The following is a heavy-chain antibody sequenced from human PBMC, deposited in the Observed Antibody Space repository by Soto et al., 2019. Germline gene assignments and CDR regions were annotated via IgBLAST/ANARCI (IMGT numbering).Heavy chain of an antibody. V-gene: IGHV1-24*01. CDR2: FDPEDGET. J-gene: IGHJ4*02. CDR3: ATVDIMVRGVTPAY. CDR1: GYTLTELS. D-gene: IGHD3-10*01. Sequence: ASVKVSCKVSGYTLTELSMHWVRQAPGKGLEWMGGFDPEDGETIYAQKFQGRVTMTEDTSTDTAYMELSSLRSEDTAVYYCATVDIMVRGVTPAYWGQGTLVTVSS.